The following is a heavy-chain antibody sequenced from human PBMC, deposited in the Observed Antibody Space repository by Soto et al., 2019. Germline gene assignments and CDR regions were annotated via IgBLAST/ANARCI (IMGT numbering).Heavy chain of an antibody. CDR2: IIPIFGTA. D-gene: IGHD6-6*01. CDR1: GGTFSSYA. V-gene: IGHV1-69*13. CDR3: ARDGPLGIAARPTNWFDP. J-gene: IGHJ5*02. Sequence: SVKVSCKASGGTFSSYAISWVRQAPGQGLEWMGGIIPIFGTANYAQKFQGRVTITADESTSTAYMELSSLRSEDTAVYYCARDGPLGIAARPTNWFDPWGQGTLVTVSS.